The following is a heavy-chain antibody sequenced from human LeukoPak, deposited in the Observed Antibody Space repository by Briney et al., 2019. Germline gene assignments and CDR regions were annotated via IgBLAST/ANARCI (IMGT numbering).Heavy chain of an antibody. CDR2: IKQDGSEK. CDR3: ARDRLRYFDYDAFDI. D-gene: IGHD3-9*01. V-gene: IGHV3-7*01. Sequence: IKQDGSEKYYVASVNGRFTISRDNAKTSLYLQMNSLRAEDTAVYYCARDRLRYFDYDAFDIWGQGTMVTVSS. J-gene: IGHJ3*02.